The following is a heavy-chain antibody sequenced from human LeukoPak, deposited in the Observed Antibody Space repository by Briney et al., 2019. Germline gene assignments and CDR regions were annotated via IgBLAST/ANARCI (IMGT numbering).Heavy chain of an antibody. J-gene: IGHJ4*02. Sequence: GGSLRLSCAASGFTFSSYAMSWVRQAPGKGLEWVSAISGSGGSTYYADSVKGRFTNSRDNSKNTLYLQMNSLRAEDTAVYYCAKDRAVDTAVVIGYWGQGTLVTVSS. CDR3: AKDRAVDTAVVIGY. V-gene: IGHV3-23*01. D-gene: IGHD5-18*01. CDR2: ISGSGGST. CDR1: GFTFSSYA.